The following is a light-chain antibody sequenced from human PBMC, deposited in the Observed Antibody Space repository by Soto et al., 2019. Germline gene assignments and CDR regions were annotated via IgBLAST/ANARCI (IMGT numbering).Light chain of an antibody. CDR2: EVG. CDR1: SSDVGSSNH. Sequence: QSALTQPPSVSGSPGQSVSISCTGSSSDVGSSNHVSWYQQPPGTAPKLIIYEVGNRPSGVPGRFSGSKSGNTASLTISGLQAEDEADYYCCLYTASTTWVFGGGTKLTVL. CDR3: CLYTASTTWV. J-gene: IGLJ3*02. V-gene: IGLV2-18*01.